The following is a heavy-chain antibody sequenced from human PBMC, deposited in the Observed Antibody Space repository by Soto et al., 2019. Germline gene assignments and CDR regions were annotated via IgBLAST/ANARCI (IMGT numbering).Heavy chain of an antibody. D-gene: IGHD6-19*01. Sequence: QVQLPESRPGLVEPSGNLSLTCAVAGGSVSSPNWWSWVRQPPGKGREWIGEIYHSGSTYYNPSLQTRITISVDKCKNQFSLRLSSVTAADTVVYFCARDRAVSARGSFYYWGQGTLVIGSS. CDR1: GGSVSSPNW. CDR2: IYHSGST. CDR3: ARDRAVSARGSFYY. J-gene: IGHJ4*02. V-gene: IGHV4-4*02.